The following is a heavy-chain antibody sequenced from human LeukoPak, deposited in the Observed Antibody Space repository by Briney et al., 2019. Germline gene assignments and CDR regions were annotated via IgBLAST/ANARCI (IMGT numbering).Heavy chain of an antibody. V-gene: IGHV1-18*01. CDR3: AKSHSGSLRAPFDY. Sequence: ASVKVSCKASGYTFSSNGIIWVRQAPGQGLQWMGWISPHSGNTKYAPSLRGRVTLTTDTSTNTAYMALSGLTFDDTAIYYCAKSHSGSLRAPFDYWGQGTLVTVSS. D-gene: IGHD3-22*01. CDR1: GYTFSSNG. CDR2: ISPHSGNT. J-gene: IGHJ4*02.